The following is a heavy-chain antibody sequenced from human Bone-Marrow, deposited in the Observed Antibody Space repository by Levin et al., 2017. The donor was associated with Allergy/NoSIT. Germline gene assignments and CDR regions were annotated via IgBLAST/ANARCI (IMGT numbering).Heavy chain of an antibody. Sequence: SETLSLTCSVSGGSVSSHYWSWIRQPPGKRLELIGYSHYSGTANYNPSLKSRVTISVDTSKNQFSLKLNSVTAADTAVYHCARRYCTNGLCYLDYWGQGTLVTVSS. V-gene: IGHV4-59*08. CDR1: GGSVSSHY. D-gene: IGHD2-8*01. CDR2: SHYSGTA. CDR3: ARRYCTNGLCYLDY. J-gene: IGHJ4*02.